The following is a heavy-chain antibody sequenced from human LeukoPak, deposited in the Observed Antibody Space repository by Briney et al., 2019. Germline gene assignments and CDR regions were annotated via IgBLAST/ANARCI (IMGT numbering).Heavy chain of an antibody. J-gene: IGHJ4*02. CDR1: GFTFSSYA. V-gene: IGHV3-30*04. Sequence: GGPLRLSCAASGFTFSSYAMQWVRQAPGKGLEWVAVISYDGSNKYYADSVKGRFTVSRDNAKNSLYLQMNTLRAEDTALYYCARDRVGHPLDHWGQGTLVTVSS. CDR2: ISYDGSNK. CDR3: ARDRVGHPLDH.